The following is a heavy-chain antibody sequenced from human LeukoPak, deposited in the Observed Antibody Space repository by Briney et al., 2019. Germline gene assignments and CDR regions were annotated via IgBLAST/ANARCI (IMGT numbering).Heavy chain of an antibody. CDR2: IKSRADGGTT. V-gene: IGHV3-15*01. J-gene: IGHJ3*02. Sequence: PGGSLRLSCAPSGFIIVIAWMYWVRQASGKGLEWVGRIKSRADGGTTDYAAPVKGRFTISRDGSALYLQMNSLKTEDTAVYYCASVYCGNDIASDIWGQGTTVTVSS. CDR1: GFIIVIAW. CDR3: ASVYCGNDIASDI. D-gene: IGHD2-21*01.